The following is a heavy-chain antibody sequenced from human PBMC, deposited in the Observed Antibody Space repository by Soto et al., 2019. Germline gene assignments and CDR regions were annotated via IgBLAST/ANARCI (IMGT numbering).Heavy chain of an antibody. Sequence: EVQLLESGGGLVQPGGSLRLSCAASGFTFSSYAMRWVRQAPGKGLEWVSAVSGSGGSTYYADSVKGRFTISRDNSKNTLYLQMNRLRAEDTAVYYWARRGPGTYFDYWGQGTLVTVSS. CDR2: VSGSGGST. V-gene: IGHV3-23*01. CDR3: ARRGPGTYFDY. J-gene: IGHJ4*02. CDR1: GFTFSSYA. D-gene: IGHD6-13*01.